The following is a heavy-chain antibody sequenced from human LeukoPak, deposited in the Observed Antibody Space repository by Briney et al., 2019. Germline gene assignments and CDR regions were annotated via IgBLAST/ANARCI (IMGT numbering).Heavy chain of an antibody. J-gene: IGHJ3*02. CDR1: GGSFSSYY. CDR3: ARPNATYSSSWYGAFDI. V-gene: IGHV4-34*01. Sequence: SETLSLTCAVYGGSFSSYYWSWIRQPPGKGLEWIGEINHSGSTNYNPSLKSRVTISVDTSKNQFSLKLSSVTAADTAVYYCARPNATYSSSWYGAFDIWGQGTMVTVSS. CDR2: INHSGST. D-gene: IGHD6-13*01.